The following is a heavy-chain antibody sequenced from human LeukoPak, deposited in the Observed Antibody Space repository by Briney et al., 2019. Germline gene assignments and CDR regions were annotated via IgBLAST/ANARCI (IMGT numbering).Heavy chain of an antibody. CDR3: VRDKVSGPTLFDH. D-gene: IGHD5/OR15-5a*01. CDR1: ESSLTNFW. V-gene: IGHV3-7*01. Sequence: RGSLSLSCEPFESSLTNFWTSCDSHAPENGREWVANIHEDVTVKNYTDSVKGPSSLSRDNATNSMFMQITSSRAKNTAVYHCVRDKVSGPTLFDHWGQGTLVTVSS. J-gene: IGHJ4*02. CDR2: IHEDVTVK.